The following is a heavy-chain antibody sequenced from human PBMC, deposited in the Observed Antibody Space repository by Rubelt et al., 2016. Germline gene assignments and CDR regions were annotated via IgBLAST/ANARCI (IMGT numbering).Heavy chain of an antibody. V-gene: IGHV4-31*03. Sequence: QLQLQESGPGLVKPSQTLSLTCTVSGGSISSGGYYWSWIRQHPGKGLDWIGYIYYSGSTYYNPSLKSRVTNSVETSKNQFSLKLSSVTAADTAVYYCASVYSSGWYSLDYWGQGTLVTVCS. D-gene: IGHD6-19*01. CDR1: GGSISSGGYY. CDR3: ASVYSSGWYSLDY. CDR2: IYYSGST. J-gene: IGHJ4*02.